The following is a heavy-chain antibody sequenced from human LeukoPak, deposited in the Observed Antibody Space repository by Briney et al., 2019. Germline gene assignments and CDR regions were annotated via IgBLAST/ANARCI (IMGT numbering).Heavy chain of an antibody. V-gene: IGHV1-69*01. CDR1: GGTFSSYA. J-gene: IGHJ2*01. D-gene: IGHD3-22*01. CDR2: IIPIFGTA. CDR3: ARDLESSRGPWYFDL. Sequence: GGSLRLSCAASGGTFSSYAISWVRQAPGQGLEWMGGIIPIFGTANYAQKFQGRVTITADESTSTAYMELSSLRSEDTAVYYCARDLESSRGPWYFDLWGRGTLVTVSS.